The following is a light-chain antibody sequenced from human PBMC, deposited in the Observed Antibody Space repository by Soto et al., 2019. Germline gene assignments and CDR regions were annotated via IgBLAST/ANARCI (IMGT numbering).Light chain of an antibody. CDR1: QSISSY. V-gene: IGKV1-39*01. J-gene: IGKJ2*01. CDR2: AAS. Sequence: DIQMTQSPSSLSASVGDRVTITCRASQSISSYLNWYQQKPGKAPKLLIYAASSLQSGVPSRFSVSGTGTDFTLTISSLQPEDFATYFCQQSYSTPRPFGQGTDLDIK. CDR3: QQSYSTPRP.